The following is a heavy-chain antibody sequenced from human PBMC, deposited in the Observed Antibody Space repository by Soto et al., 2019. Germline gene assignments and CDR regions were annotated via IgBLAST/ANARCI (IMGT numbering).Heavy chain of an antibody. J-gene: IGHJ5*02. Sequence: GASVKVSCKASGYTFTSYGISWVRQAPGQGLEWMGWISAYNGNTNYAQKLQGRVTMTTDTSTSTAYMELRSLRSDDTAVYYCASAGALRFLEWLFSWGQGTLVTVSS. CDR1: GYTFTSYG. D-gene: IGHD3-3*01. CDR2: ISAYNGNT. CDR3: ASAGALRFLEWLFS. V-gene: IGHV1-18*04.